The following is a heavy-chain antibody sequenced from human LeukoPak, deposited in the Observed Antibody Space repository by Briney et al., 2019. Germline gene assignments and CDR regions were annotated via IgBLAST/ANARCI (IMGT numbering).Heavy chain of an antibody. D-gene: IGHD3-22*01. Sequence: GGSLRLSCAASGFTFSSYGMHWVRQAPGKGLEWVAGIWYDGSNKYYADSVKGRFTISRDNSKNTLYLQMNSLRAEDTAVYYCAKGVVWSRYYYDSSGYSSYYMDVWGKGTTVTVSS. CDR2: IWYDGSNK. V-gene: IGHV3-33*06. CDR3: AKGVVWSRYYYDSSGYSSYYMDV. J-gene: IGHJ6*03. CDR1: GFTFSSYG.